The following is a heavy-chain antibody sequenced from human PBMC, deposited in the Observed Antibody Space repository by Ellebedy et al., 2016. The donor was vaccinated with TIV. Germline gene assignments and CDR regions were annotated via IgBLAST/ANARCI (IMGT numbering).Heavy chain of an antibody. CDR2: MNPHSGDT. J-gene: IGHJ4*02. CDR1: VYTFTNYE. V-gene: IGHV1-8*01. D-gene: IGHD6-6*01. CDR3: ASVPDY. Sequence: ASVKVSXKASVYTFTNYEIHWVRQATGQGLEWMGWMNPHSGDTGYAQKFRGRVTMTRDISISTAYMELNSLTSEDTAVYFCASVPDYWGQGTLLTVSS.